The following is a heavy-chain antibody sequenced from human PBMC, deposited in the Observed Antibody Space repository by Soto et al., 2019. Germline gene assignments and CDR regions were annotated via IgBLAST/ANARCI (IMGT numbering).Heavy chain of an antibody. Sequence: GSVRLSCAASGFCCSSLWVCWFRQAPGKGLEWVATINQIGSEKYYVDSVKGRSTISRDNTKNSLYLQVNSLRAEDTAVYFCVRIVVAAALSSDYWGQAALVTV. D-gene: IGHD2-2*01. CDR1: GFCCSSLW. CDR2: INQIGSEK. CDR3: VRIVVAAALSSDY. J-gene: IGHJ4*02. V-gene: IGHV3-7*01.